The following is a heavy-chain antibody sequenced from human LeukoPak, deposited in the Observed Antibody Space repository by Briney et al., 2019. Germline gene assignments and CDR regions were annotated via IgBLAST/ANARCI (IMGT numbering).Heavy chain of an antibody. CDR2: IYPDDSDT. V-gene: IGHV5-51*01. J-gene: IGHJ3*02. CDR3: ARLEVVVVTPGRAAFDI. D-gene: IGHD3-22*01. CDR1: GYRFNAYW. Sequence: GESLKISCKGSGYRFNAYWIAWVRQMPGKGLEWMGIIYPDDSDTRYSPSFQGHVTISADKSISTAYLQWSSLKASDTAMYYCARLEVVVVTPGRAAFDIWGQGTMVTVSS.